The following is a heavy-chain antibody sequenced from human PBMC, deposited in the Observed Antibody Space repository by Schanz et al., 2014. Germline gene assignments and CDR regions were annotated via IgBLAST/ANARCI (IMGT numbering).Heavy chain of an antibody. V-gene: IGHV7-4-1*02. CDR1: GYNFTTYT. CDR3: ARGEANWGQY. CDR2: INTNTGNP. Sequence: QVQLVQSGSELTRPGASVKVSCKASGYNFTTYTMNWVRQAPGQGLEWMGWINTNTGNPTYAQGFTGRFVFSLDTSVSTADRQSSFLKADDTAVFFCARGEANWGQYWGQGTLVTVSS. J-gene: IGHJ4*02. D-gene: IGHD7-27*01.